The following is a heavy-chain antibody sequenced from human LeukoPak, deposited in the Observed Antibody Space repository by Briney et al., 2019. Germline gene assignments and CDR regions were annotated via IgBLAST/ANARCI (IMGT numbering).Heavy chain of an antibody. Sequence: SETLSLTCTVSGGSSNNYYWSWIRQSAGKGLEWIGRIYTSGSTNYNPSLKSRVSMSVDTSKNQFSLRLRSVTAADMAVYYCARESGYYYDTSGYTFDYWGQGILVTVSS. CDR2: IYTSGST. CDR1: GGSSNNYY. V-gene: IGHV4-4*07. D-gene: IGHD3-22*01. CDR3: ARESGYYYDTSGYTFDY. J-gene: IGHJ4*02.